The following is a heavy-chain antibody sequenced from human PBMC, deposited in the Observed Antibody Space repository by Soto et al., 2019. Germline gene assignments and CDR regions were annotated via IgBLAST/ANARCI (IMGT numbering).Heavy chain of an antibody. D-gene: IGHD6-13*01. V-gene: IGHV4-39*01. CDR2: IYYSGST. CDR3: ARRSSSWWA. J-gene: IGHJ5*02. Sequence: PSATLSLTCTVSGGSISSSSYYWGWIRQPPGKGLEWIGSIYYSGSTYYNPSLKSRVTISVDTSKNQFSLKLSSVTAADTAVYYCARRSSSWWAWGQGTLVTVSS. CDR1: GGSISSSSYY.